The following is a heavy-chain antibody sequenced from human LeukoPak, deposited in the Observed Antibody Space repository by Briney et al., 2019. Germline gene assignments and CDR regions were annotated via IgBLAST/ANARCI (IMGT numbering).Heavy chain of an antibody. Sequence: GRCLRLSCAASGFTFSSYAMHCGRQAPGKGLGWGAVISYDGSNKYYADSVKGRFTISRDNSKNTLYLQMNRLRAEDTAVYYCARGGITIFGVVSTYYYGMDVWGQGTTVTVSS. CDR3: ARGGITIFGVVSTYYYGMDV. CDR1: GFTFSSYA. CDR2: ISYDGSNK. V-gene: IGHV3-30-3*01. D-gene: IGHD3-3*01. J-gene: IGHJ6*02.